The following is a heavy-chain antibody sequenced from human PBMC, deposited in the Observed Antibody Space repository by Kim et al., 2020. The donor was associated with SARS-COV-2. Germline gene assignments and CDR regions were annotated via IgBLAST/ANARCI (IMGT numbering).Heavy chain of an antibody. V-gene: IGHV4-39*01. J-gene: IGHJ6*02. CDR3: ARREGVTPEYYYYGMDV. Sequence: LKRRVTISVDTSKNQFSLKLSSVTAADTAVYYCARREGVTPEYYYYGMDVWGQGTTVTVSS. D-gene: IGHD4-4*01.